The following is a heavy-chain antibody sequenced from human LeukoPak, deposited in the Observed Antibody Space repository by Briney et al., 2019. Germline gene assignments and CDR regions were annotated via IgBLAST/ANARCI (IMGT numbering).Heavy chain of an antibody. D-gene: IGHD6-6*01. V-gene: IGHV3-21*01. CDR2: ISSSSSYI. CDR1: GFTFSSYG. Sequence: GGSLRLSCAASGFTFSSYGMHWVRQAPGKGLEWVSSISSSSSYIYYADSVKGRFTISRDNAKNSLCLQMNSLRAEDTAVYYCARAARPNNWFDPWGQGTLVTVSS. CDR3: ARAARPNNWFDP. J-gene: IGHJ5*02.